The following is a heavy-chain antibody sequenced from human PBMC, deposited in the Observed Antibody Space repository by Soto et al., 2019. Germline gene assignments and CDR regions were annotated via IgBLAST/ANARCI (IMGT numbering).Heavy chain of an antibody. CDR3: ARARVYDSSGYRDYFDY. CDR2: IIPILGIA. Sequence: QVQLVQSGAEVKKPGSSVKVSCKASGGTFSSYTISWVRQAPGQGLEWMGRIIPILGIANYAQKFQGRVTLTAXISQSXXYMELSSLRSEDTAVYYCARARVYDSSGYRDYFDYWGQGTLVTVSS. CDR1: GGTFSSYT. D-gene: IGHD3-22*01. V-gene: IGHV1-69*02. J-gene: IGHJ4*02.